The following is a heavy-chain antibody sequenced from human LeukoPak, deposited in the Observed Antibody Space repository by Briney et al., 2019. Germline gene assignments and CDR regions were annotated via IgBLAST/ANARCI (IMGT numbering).Heavy chain of an antibody. CDR1: GFTFSSYS. V-gene: IGHV3-21*01. D-gene: IGHD4-17*01. Sequence: GGSLRLSCAASGFTFSSYSMNWVRQAPGKGLEWVSSISSSSSYVYYADSVKGRFTISRDNAKNSLYLQMNSLRAEDTAVYYCARDWASYGDDYWGQGTLVTVSS. CDR2: ISSSSSYV. CDR3: ARDWASYGDDY. J-gene: IGHJ4*02.